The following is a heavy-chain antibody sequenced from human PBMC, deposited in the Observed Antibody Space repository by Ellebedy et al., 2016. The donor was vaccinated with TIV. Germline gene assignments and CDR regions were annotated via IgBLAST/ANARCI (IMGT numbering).Heavy chain of an antibody. CDR1: GYTFTGYY. Sequence: ASVKVSXKASGYTFTGYYMHWVRQAPGQGLEWMGWINPNSGGTNYAQKFQGRVTMTRDTSISTAYMELSRLRSDDTAVYYCARSPPWYLGVFDYWGQGTLVTVSS. J-gene: IGHJ4*02. CDR2: INPNSGGT. D-gene: IGHD6-13*01. V-gene: IGHV1-2*02. CDR3: ARSPPWYLGVFDY.